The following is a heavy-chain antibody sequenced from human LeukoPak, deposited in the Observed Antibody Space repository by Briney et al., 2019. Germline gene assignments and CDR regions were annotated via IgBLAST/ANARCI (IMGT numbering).Heavy chain of an antibody. CDR1: GFTFSSYW. CDR3: ARLGFGDYVHIYYYYCYMDV. J-gene: IGHJ6*03. Sequence: PGGSLRLSCAASGFTFSSYWMSWVRPAPGEGLGWVANIKQDGREKYYVDSVKGRFTISRDNAKNSLYLQMNSLRAVETAVYYCARLGFGDYVHIYYYYCYMDVWGKGTTVTISS. D-gene: IGHD4-17*01. V-gene: IGHV3-7*01. CDR2: IKQDGREK.